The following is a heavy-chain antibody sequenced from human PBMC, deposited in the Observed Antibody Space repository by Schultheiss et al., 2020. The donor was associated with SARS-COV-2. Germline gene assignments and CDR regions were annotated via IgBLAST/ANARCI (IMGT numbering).Heavy chain of an antibody. V-gene: IGHV1-2*02. Sequence: ASVKVSCKASGYTFTSYDINWVRQATGQGLEWMGWINPNSGGTNYAQKFQGRVTMTRDTSISTAYMELSSLKASDTAMYYCARGGSYSSSSIDWFDPWGQGTLVTVSS. CDR3: ARGGSYSSSSIDWFDP. J-gene: IGHJ5*02. CDR1: GYTFTSYD. D-gene: IGHD6-13*01. CDR2: INPNSGGT.